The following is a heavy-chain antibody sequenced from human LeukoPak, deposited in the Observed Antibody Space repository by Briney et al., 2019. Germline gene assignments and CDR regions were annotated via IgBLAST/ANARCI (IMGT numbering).Heavy chain of an antibody. D-gene: IGHD3-22*01. CDR3: ARANSDPHYYDSSGQLAPD. CDR2: INHSGST. Sequence: PSETLSLTCAVYGGSLSGYYWSWIRQPPGKGLEGIGEINHSGSTNYNPSLKSRVTISVDTSKTQFSLKLSSVTAADTAVYYCARANSDPHYYDSSGQLAPDWGQGTLVTVSS. CDR1: GGSLSGYY. J-gene: IGHJ4*02. V-gene: IGHV4-34*01.